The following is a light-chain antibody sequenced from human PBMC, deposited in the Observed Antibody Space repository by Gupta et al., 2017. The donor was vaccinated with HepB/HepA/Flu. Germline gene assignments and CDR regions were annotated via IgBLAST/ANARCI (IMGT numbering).Light chain of an antibody. J-gene: IGLJ2*01. V-gene: IGLV1-47*02. CDR1: SSNIGSNY. CDR2: SNK. Sequence: QSVLTPPPSASGTPGQRVPLSCSGSSSNIGSNYVYWYQQLPGTAPKLLIYSNKQRPSGVPDRFSGSKSGTSASLAISGLRSEDEADYYCAAWDDSLSGVVFGGGTKLTVL. CDR3: AAWDDSLSGVV.